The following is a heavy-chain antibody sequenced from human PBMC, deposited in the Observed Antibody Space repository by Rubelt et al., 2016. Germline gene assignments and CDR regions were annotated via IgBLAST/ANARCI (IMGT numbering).Heavy chain of an antibody. J-gene: IGHJ5*02. CDR2: SSAYHGKT. D-gene: IGHD3-10*01. Sequence: QVQVVQSGAEVKKPGASVKVSCKASGYTLTSDGIRWVRQAAGQGLEWRGWSSAYHGKTNDAQKLQGRVTMTTDTSTSTAYMELRSLRSDDTAVYYCARVRFGDSWFDPWGQGTLVTVSS. CDR3: ARVRFGDSWFDP. V-gene: IGHV1-18*01. CDR1: GYTLTSDG.